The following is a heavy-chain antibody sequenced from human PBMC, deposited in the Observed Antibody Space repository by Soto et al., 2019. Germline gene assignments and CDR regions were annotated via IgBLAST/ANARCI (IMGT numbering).Heavy chain of an antibody. J-gene: IGHJ6*02. CDR3: ARGLGFGELLVPSYGMDV. CDR1: GGSFSGYY. CDR2: INHSGST. V-gene: IGHV4-34*01. D-gene: IGHD3-10*01. Sequence: SETLSLTCAVYGGSFSGYYWSWIRQPPGKGLEWIGEINHSGSTNYNPSLKSRVTISVDTSKNQFSLKLSSVTAADTAVYYCARGLGFGELLVPSYGMDVWGQGTTVTVSS.